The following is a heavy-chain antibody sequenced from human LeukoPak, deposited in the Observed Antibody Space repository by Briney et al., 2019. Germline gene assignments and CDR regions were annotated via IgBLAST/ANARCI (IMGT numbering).Heavy chain of an antibody. J-gene: IGHJ4*02. CDR3: ARGGDYYDMDY. CDR1: VYTFTSYG. V-gene: IGHV1-18*01. Sequence: ASVTVSFKASVYTFTSYGISWVRQAPGQGLEWMGWISAYNGNTNYAQKLQGRVTMTTDTSTSTAYMELRSLRSGDTAVYYCARGGDYYDMDYWGQGTLVTVSS. D-gene: IGHD3-22*01. CDR2: ISAYNGNT.